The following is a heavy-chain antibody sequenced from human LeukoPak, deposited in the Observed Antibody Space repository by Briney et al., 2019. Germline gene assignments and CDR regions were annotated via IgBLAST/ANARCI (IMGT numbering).Heavy chain of an antibody. Sequence: SVKVSCKASGGTFSSYAISWVRQAPGQGLEWMGGIIPIFGTANYAQKFQGRVTITTDGSTSTAYMELSSLRSEDTAVYYCARERGDGYLFDYWGQGTLVTVSS. D-gene: IGHD5-24*01. CDR1: GGTFSSYA. CDR3: ARERGDGYLFDY. V-gene: IGHV1-69*05. J-gene: IGHJ4*02. CDR2: IIPIFGTA.